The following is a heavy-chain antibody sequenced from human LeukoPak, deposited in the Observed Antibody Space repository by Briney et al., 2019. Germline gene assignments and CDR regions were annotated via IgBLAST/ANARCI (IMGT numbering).Heavy chain of an antibody. D-gene: IGHD3-3*01. CDR3: ARDPLLRFFGIPTPGAFDI. CDR2: IYYSGST. J-gene: IGHJ3*02. V-gene: IGHV4-59*01. CDR1: GGSISSYY. Sequence: KPSETLSLTCTVSGGSISSYYWSWIRQPPGKGLEWIGYIYYSGSTNYNPSLKSRVTISVDTSKNQFSLKLSSVTAADTAVYYCARDPLLRFFGIPTPGAFDIWGQGTMVTVSS.